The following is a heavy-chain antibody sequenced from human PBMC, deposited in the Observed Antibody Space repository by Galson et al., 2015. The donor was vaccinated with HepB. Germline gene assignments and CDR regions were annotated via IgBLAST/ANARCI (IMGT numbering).Heavy chain of an antibody. CDR3: ARGDCSSTSCHMGDDNWFDP. D-gene: IGHD2-2*02. CDR1: GFTFSSYA. V-gene: IGHV3-30-3*01. J-gene: IGHJ5*02. Sequence: SLRLSCAASGFTFSSYAMHWVRQAPGKGLEWVAVISYDGSNKYYADSVKGRFTISRDNSKNTLYLQMNSLRAEDTAVYYCARGDCSSTSCHMGDDNWFDPWGQGTLVTVSS. CDR2: ISYDGSNK.